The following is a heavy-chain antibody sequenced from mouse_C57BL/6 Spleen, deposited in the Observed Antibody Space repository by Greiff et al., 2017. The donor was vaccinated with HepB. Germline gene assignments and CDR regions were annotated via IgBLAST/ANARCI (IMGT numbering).Heavy chain of an antibody. CDR2: ISDGGSYT. D-gene: IGHD1-3*01. J-gene: IGHJ2*01. Sequence: EVQRVESGGGLVKPGGSLKLSCAASGFTFSSYAMSWVRQTPEKRLEWVATISDGGSYTYYPDNVKGRFTISRDNAKNNLYLQMSHLKSEDTAMYYCITPYFDYWGQGTTLTVSS. CDR3: ITPYFDY. CDR1: GFTFSSYA. V-gene: IGHV5-4*01.